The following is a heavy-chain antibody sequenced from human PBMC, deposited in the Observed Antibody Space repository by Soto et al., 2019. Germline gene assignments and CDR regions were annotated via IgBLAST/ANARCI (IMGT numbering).Heavy chain of an antibody. CDR3: ARHGPRVYYDNSDYYYYGMDV. V-gene: IGHV5-10-1*01. Sequence: GESLKISCKGSGYSFTTDWINWVRQMPGKGLEWMGKIYPGDSHTINSPSFQGRVTMSADKSISTAYLQWSSLRASDTAMYYCARHGPRVYYDNSDYYYYGMDVWGQGTTVTVSS. CDR1: GYSFTTDW. D-gene: IGHD3-22*01. J-gene: IGHJ6*02. CDR2: IYPGDSHT.